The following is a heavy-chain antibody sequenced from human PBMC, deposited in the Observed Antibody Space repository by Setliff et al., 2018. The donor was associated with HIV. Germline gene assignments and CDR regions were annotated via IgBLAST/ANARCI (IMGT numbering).Heavy chain of an antibody. D-gene: IGHD3-10*01. J-gene: IGHJ6*02. CDR2: STVGDGNT. CDR3: AREQVGFGPPRGMDV. V-gene: IGHV1-3*01. Sequence: ASVKVSCKASGYTFTSYAIHWLRQAPGQRLEWMGWSTVGDGNTQYSQKFQGRVTITRDTSASTAYMELNSLRSEDTAVYYCAREQVGFGPPRGMDVWGQGTTVTVSS. CDR1: GYTFTSYA.